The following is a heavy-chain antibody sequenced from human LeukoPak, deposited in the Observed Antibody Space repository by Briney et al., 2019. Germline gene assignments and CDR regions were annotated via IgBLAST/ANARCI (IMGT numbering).Heavy chain of an antibody. CDR3: AKDQRAYGDYVPFDY. D-gene: IGHD4-17*01. J-gene: IGHJ4*02. Sequence: PGGSLRLSCAAPGFTFSSYAMSWVRQAPGKGLEWVSAISGSGGSTYYADSVKGRFTISRDNSKNTLYLQMNSLRAEDTAVYYCAKDQRAYGDYVPFDYWGQGTLVTVSS. CDR2: ISGSGGST. V-gene: IGHV3-23*01. CDR1: GFTFSSYA.